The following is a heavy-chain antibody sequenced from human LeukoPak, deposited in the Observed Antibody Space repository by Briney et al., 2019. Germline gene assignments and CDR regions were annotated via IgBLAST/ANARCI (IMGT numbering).Heavy chain of an antibody. D-gene: IGHD6-13*01. J-gene: IGHJ4*02. CDR2: IWYDGSNK. CDR3: AKDVSQAAGTDY. Sequence: GRSLRLSCAASGFTFSSYGMHWVRQAPGKGLEWVAVIWYDGSNKYYADSVKGRFTISRDNSKNTLYLQMNSLGAEDTAVYYCAKDVSQAAGTDYWGQGTLVTVAS. CDR1: GFTFSSYG. V-gene: IGHV3-33*06.